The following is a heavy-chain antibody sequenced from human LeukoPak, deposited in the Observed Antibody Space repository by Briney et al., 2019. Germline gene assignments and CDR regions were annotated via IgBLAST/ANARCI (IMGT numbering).Heavy chain of an antibody. V-gene: IGHV3-30*18. CDR2: ISYDGSKK. D-gene: IGHD2-2*01. CDR1: GFTFSSYG. J-gene: IGHJ6*02. Sequence: GGSLRLSCAASGFTFSSYGMHWVRQAPGKGLEWVAVISYDGSKKYYADSVKGRFTISRDNSKNTLYLQMNSLRAEDTAVYYCAKDFLPSVVVPAAIARRYYGMDVWGQGTTVTVSS. CDR3: AKDFLPSVVVPAAIARRYYGMDV.